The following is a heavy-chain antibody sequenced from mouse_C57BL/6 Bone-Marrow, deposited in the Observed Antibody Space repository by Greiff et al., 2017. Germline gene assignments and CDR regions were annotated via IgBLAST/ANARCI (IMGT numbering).Heavy chain of an antibody. Sequence: EVKLVESGAELVRPGASVKLSCTASGFNIKDDYMHWVKQRPEQGLEWIGWIDPENGDTEYASKFQGQATITADTSSNTAYLQLSSLTSEDTAVYYCPYGFDYWGQGTTLTVSS. CDR2: IDPENGDT. J-gene: IGHJ2*01. CDR3: PYGFDY. CDR1: GFNIKDDY. V-gene: IGHV14-4*01. D-gene: IGHD1-1*02.